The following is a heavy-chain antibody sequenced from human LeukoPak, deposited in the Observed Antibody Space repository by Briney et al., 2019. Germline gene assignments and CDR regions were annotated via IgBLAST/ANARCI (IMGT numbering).Heavy chain of an antibody. CDR3: ARDKLETAPNDY. D-gene: IGHD4-23*01. V-gene: IGHV3-7*01. Sequence: GGSLRLSCAASGLTFSSYWMSWVRQAPGKGLEWVANIKQDGSEKYYVDSVKGRFTISRDNAKNSLYLQMNSLRAEDTAVYYCARDKLETAPNDYWGQGTLVTVSS. CDR1: GLTFSSYW. CDR2: IKQDGSEK. J-gene: IGHJ4*02.